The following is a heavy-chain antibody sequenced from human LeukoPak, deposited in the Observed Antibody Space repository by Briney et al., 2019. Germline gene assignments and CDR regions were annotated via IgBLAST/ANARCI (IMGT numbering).Heavy chain of an antibody. D-gene: IGHD5-12*01. V-gene: IGHV1-69*05. CDR3: ARDPVGKGGYSGYDFEYFDY. Sequence: ASVKVSCKASGGTFSSYAFSWVRQAPGQGLEWMGRIIPIFGTANYAQKFQGRVTMTTDESTSTAYMELSSLRSEDTAVYYCARDPVGKGGYSGYDFEYFDYWGQGTLVTVSS. J-gene: IGHJ4*02. CDR2: IIPIFGTA. CDR1: GGTFSSYA.